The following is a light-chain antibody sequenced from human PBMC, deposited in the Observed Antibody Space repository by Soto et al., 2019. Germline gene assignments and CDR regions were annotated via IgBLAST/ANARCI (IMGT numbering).Light chain of an antibody. CDR2: EGS. Sequence: QSDLNQPASVYGSPGQSITISCTGTSSDVGSYNLVSWYQQHPGKAPKLMIYEGSKRPSGVSNRFSGSKSGNTASLTISGLQAEDEADYYCCSYAGSSTFFYVFGTVTKFTVL. CDR1: SSDVGSYNL. J-gene: IGLJ1*01. V-gene: IGLV2-23*03. CDR3: CSYAGSSTFFYV.